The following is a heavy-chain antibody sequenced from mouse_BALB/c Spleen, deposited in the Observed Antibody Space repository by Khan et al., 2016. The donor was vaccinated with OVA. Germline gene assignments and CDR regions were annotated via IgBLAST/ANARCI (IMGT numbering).Heavy chain of an antibody. J-gene: IGHJ2*01. CDR1: DYSFTGYN. CDR2: IDPYYGGT. Sequence: MQLEESGPELEKPGASVKISCKASDYSFTGYNMNWVKQSNGKSLEWIGNIDPYYGGTSYNQKFKGKATLTVDKSSSTAYMQLKSLTSEDSAVYYCASGNYYFDYWGQGTTLTVSS. V-gene: IGHV1S135*01. CDR3: ASGNYYFDY. D-gene: IGHD2-1*01.